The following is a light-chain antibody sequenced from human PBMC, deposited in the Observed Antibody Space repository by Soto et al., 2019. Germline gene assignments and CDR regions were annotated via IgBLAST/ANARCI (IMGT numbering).Light chain of an antibody. CDR2: AAS. J-gene: IGKJ3*01. V-gene: IGKV1-39*01. CDR1: QRISYY. Sequence: DIQMTQSPSSLSASAGDRVTITCRASQRISYYLNWYQHRPGKAPKLLIYAASSLQSGVPSRFSGSGSGTDFTLTISSLQPEDFATYYCQQSYSSPRTFGPGTKVDIK. CDR3: QQSYSSPRT.